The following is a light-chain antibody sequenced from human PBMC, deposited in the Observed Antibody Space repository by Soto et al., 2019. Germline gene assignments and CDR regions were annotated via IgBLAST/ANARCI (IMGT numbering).Light chain of an antibody. CDR2: GAF. CDR1: PSVSSN. V-gene: IGKV3-15*01. CDR3: QQYNNWLIT. Sequence: EIVLTQSPATLSVSPGARATLSCRASPSVSSNLAWYQQKPGQAPRLLIYGAFTRATGSPARVSGSGSGTEFTLTISSLQSEDFAVYYCQQYNNWLITFGQGTRLEIK. J-gene: IGKJ5*01.